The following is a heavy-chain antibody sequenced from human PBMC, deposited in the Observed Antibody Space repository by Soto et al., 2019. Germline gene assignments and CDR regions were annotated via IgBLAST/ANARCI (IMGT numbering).Heavy chain of an antibody. CDR3: ARKYCTSTICYLFDN. CDR2: IFHRGTS. CDR1: GGSITSNHW. J-gene: IGHJ4*02. V-gene: IGHV4-4*02. D-gene: IGHD2-8*01. Sequence: PSETLSLTCSVSGGSITSNHWWSWVRQAPGKGLEWIGEIFHRGTSHHNPSLESRVTLSVDKSKNQFSLMLTSVTAADTAVYYCARKYCTSTICYLFDNWGQGALVTVSS.